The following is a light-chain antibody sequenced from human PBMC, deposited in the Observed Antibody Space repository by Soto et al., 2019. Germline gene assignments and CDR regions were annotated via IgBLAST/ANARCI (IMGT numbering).Light chain of an antibody. V-gene: IGLV1-44*01. CDR3: ATWDDSLNVWL. CDR2: SNT. Sequence: QSVLTQPPSASAPPGQRVTISCSGSTSNIGSNPVNWYQQLPGTAPKLLLYSNTQRPSGVPDRFSGPKSGTSASLAISGLQSDDESTYYCATWDDSLNVWLFGGGTKLTVL. CDR1: TSNIGSNP. J-gene: IGLJ2*01.